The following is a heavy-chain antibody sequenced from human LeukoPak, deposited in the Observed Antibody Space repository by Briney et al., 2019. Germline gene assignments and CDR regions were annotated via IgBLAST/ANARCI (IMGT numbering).Heavy chain of an antibody. CDR3: ARTIFGVVINYYYYYMDV. J-gene: IGHJ6*03. CDR1: GGYISSYY. D-gene: IGHD3-3*01. V-gene: IGHV4-59*12. CDR2: IYYSGST. Sequence: PSETLSLTCTVSGGYISSYYWSWIRQTPGKGLEWIGYIYYSGSTYYNPSLKSRVTISVDTSKNQFSLKLSSVTAADTAVYYCARTIFGVVINYYYYYMDVWGKGTTVTVSS.